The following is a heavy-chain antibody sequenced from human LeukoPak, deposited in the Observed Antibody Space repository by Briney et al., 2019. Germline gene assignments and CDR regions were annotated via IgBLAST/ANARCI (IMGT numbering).Heavy chain of an antibody. CDR2: IYTSGST. V-gene: IGHV4-4*07. CDR1: GGSISTYY. CDR3: ARGLHYYDSRIK. D-gene: IGHD3-22*01. J-gene: IGHJ4*02. Sequence: SETLSLTCTVSGGSISTYYWSWIRQPAGKGLEWIGRIYTSGSTNYNPSLKSRVTMSVDTSKNQFSLKLSSVTAADTAVHYCARGLHYYDSRIKWGPGTLVTVSS.